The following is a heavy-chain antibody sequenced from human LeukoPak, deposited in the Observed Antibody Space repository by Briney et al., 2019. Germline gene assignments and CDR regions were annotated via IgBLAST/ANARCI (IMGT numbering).Heavy chain of an antibody. Sequence: GGSLRLSCAASGFTFSNAWMSWVRQAPGKGLEWVAVISYDGSNKYYADSVKGRFTIPRDNSKNTLYLQMNSLRAEDTAVYYCAKEIFWFGELLGAFDIWGQGTMVTVSS. D-gene: IGHD3-10*01. J-gene: IGHJ3*02. V-gene: IGHV3-30*18. CDR3: AKEIFWFGELLGAFDI. CDR2: ISYDGSNK. CDR1: GFTFSNAW.